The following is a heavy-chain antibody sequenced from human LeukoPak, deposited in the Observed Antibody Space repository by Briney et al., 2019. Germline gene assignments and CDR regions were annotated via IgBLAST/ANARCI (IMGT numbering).Heavy chain of an antibody. CDR2: VADNGAT. CDR1: GGSFSGDY. CDR3: ANGVRSAYHFVP. Sequence: SETLSLTCAVYGGSFSGDYWSWIRQPPGKGLEGIGEVADNGATNYDPSLRSRATISVDTSKKQFSLKLRSVTAADTAVYFCANGVRSAYHFVPWSQGTLVPVS. J-gene: IGHJ5*02. D-gene: IGHD3-3*01. V-gene: IGHV4-34*01.